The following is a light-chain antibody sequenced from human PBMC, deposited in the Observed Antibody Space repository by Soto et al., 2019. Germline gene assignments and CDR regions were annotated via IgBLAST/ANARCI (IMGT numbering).Light chain of an antibody. CDR3: QQSSNWPPWT. Sequence: EIVLTQSPATLSLSPGERATLSCRASQSVSSYLDWYQQKPGQAPRLLIYDASNRATGIPARFSGSGSGTDFTLTISSLEPEDLAVYYCQQSSNWPPWTFGQGTKVEIK. CDR1: QSVSSY. V-gene: IGKV3-11*01. J-gene: IGKJ1*01. CDR2: DAS.